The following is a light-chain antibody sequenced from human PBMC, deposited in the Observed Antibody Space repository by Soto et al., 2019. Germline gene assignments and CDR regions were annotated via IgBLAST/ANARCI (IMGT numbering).Light chain of an antibody. CDR2: DAS. Sequence: ETVLTQSPGTLSLSPGERATLSFRASQSVGGSLAWYQQRPGQAPRLLVYDASNRATGIPARFSGSGSGTDFTLTISSLEPEDFAVYYCQQHTNWPLTFGGGTKVDIK. J-gene: IGKJ4*01. CDR3: QQHTNWPLT. CDR1: QSVGGS. V-gene: IGKV3-11*01.